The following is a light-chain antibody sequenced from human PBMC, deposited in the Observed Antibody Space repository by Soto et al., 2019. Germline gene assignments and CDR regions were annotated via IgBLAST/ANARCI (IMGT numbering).Light chain of an antibody. CDR2: KAS. V-gene: IGKV1-5*03. Sequence: IQMTQSTSSLSASVAERDTINCRASQNVGTWLAWYQQKPGKAPNLLIYKASNLERGVPSRFSGCGSGTEFTLTICSLQPDDLATYCCQQNTRYPWAFGQGAKVDIK. CDR1: QNVGTW. J-gene: IGKJ1*01. CDR3: QQNTRYPWA.